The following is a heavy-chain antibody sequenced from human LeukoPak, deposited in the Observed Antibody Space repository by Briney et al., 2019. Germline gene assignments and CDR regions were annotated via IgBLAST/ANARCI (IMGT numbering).Heavy chain of an antibody. CDR2: IYYNGST. V-gene: IGHV4-39*07. D-gene: IGHD5-18*01. CDR1: GGSISSNSYY. J-gene: IGHJ4*02. CDR3: AREGGGYGQLWFGFDY. Sequence: PSETLSLTCTVSGGSISSNSYYWGWIRQPPGKGMEWIGRIYYNGSTYYNPSLKSRVTISVDTSKNQFSLKLSSVTAADTAVYYCAREGGGYGQLWFGFDYWGQGTLVTVSS.